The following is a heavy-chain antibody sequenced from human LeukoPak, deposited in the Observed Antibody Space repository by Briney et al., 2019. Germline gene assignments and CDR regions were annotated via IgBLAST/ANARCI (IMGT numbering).Heavy chain of an antibody. J-gene: IGHJ6*03. D-gene: IGHD2-2*01. CDR2: ISGSGGST. Sequence: PGGSLRLSCAASGFTFSSYAMSWVRQAPGKGLEWVSDISGSGGSTYYADSVKGRFTISRDNSKNTLYLQMNSLRAEDTAVYYCAKRGYCSTTSSYLRENTRYMDVCGKGTTVTVSS. CDR1: GFTFSSYA. V-gene: IGHV3-23*01. CDR3: AKRGYCSTTSSYLRENTRYMDV.